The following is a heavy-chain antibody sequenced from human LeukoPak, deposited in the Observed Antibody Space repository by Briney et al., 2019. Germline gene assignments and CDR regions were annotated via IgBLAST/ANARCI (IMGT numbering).Heavy chain of an antibody. CDR2: INPNSGGT. CDR3: ARDRPRIAAAGRGGYFDY. V-gene: IGHV1-2*02. D-gene: IGHD6-13*01. J-gene: IGHJ4*02. CDR1: GYTFTGYY. Sequence: ASVKVSCKASGYTFTGYYMHWVRRAPGQGLEWMGWINPNSGGTNYAQKFQGRVTMTRDTSISTAYMELSRLRSDDTAVYYCARDRPRIAAAGRGGYFDYWGQGTLVTVSS.